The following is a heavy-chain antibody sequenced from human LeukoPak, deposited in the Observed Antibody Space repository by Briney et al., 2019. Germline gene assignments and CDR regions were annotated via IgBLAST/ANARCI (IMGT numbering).Heavy chain of an antibody. J-gene: IGHJ5*02. D-gene: IGHD3-10*01. V-gene: IGHV5-51*01. Sequence: GESLKISCKGSGYSFTTYWIGWVRQMPGECLEWMGIIYPGDSDTRYSPSFQGQVTISADKSISTAYLQWSSLKASDTAIYYCARNYYGSGSFYNPFDPWGQGTLVTVSS. CDR3: ARNYYGSGSFYNPFDP. CDR1: GYSFTTYW. CDR2: IYPGDSDT.